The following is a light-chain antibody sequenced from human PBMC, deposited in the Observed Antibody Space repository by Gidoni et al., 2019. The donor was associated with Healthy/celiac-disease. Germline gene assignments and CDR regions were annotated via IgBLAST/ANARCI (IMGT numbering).Light chain of an antibody. V-gene: IGLV1-47*01. CDR3: AAWDDSLSGSWV. CDR2: RNN. CDR1: RSNIGSNY. J-gene: IGLJ3*02. Sequence: QSVLTQPPSASGTPGQRGTISCSGRRSNIGSNYVYWYQPLPGTAPKLLIYRNNQRPSGVPDRFSGSKSGTSASLAISGLRSEDEADYYCAAWDDSLSGSWVFGGGTKLTVL.